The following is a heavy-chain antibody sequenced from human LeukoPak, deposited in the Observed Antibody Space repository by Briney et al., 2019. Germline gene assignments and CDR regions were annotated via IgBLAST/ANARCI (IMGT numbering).Heavy chain of an antibody. CDR3: AKDLKVRSGYDWGYYSDY. D-gene: IGHD5-12*01. CDR1: GFTFSSYA. V-gene: IGHV3-23*01. Sequence: GGSLRLSCAASGFTFSSYAMSWVRQAPGKGLEWVSAISGSGGSTYYADSVKGRFTISRDNSKNTLYLQMNSLRAEDTAVYYCAKDLKVRSGYDWGYYSDYWGQGTLVTVSS. CDR2: ISGSGGST. J-gene: IGHJ4*02.